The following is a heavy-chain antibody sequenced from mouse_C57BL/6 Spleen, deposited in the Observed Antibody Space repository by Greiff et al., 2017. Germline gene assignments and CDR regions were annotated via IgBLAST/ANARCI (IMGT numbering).Heavy chain of an antibody. CDR1: GYTFTSYW. V-gene: IGHV1-72*01. Sequence: QVQLKQPGAELVKPGASVKLSCKASGYTFTSYWMHWVKQRPGRGLEWIGRIDPNSGGTKYNEKFKSKATLTVDKPSSTAYMQLSSLTSEDSAVYYCAREDYDYDEVYWYFDVWGTGTTVTVSS. CDR3: AREDYDYDEVYWYFDV. J-gene: IGHJ1*03. CDR2: IDPNSGGT. D-gene: IGHD2-4*01.